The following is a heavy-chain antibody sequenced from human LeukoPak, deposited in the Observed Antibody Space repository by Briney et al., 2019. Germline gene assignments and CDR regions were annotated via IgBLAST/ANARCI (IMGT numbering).Heavy chain of an antibody. CDR2: INHSGST. Sequence: PSETLSLTCAVYGGSFSGYYWSWIRQPPGKGLEWIGEINHSGSTNYNPSLKSRVTISEDTSKNQFSLKLSSVTAADTAVYYCARRRYSYGFPYYMDVWGKGTTVTISS. V-gene: IGHV4-34*01. CDR3: ARRRYSYGFPYYMDV. D-gene: IGHD5-18*01. CDR1: GGSFSGYY. J-gene: IGHJ6*03.